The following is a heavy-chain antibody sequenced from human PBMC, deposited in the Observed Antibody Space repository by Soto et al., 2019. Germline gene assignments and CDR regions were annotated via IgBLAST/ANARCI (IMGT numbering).Heavy chain of an antibody. J-gene: IGHJ6*02. CDR1: GGTFSTSA. CDR2: IMPIFRTP. D-gene: IGHD3-3*02. V-gene: IGHV1-69*12. CDR3: ARDKDRQQLGGNYYYILDV. Sequence: QVQLEQSGAEVKKPGSSVKVSCKASGGTFSTSAISWVRQAPGQGLEWMGGIMPIFRTPDYAQKFQGRVTITADESTSTAYMELSGLKSDDTAVYYCARDKDRQQLGGNYYYILDVWGQWTTVTVSS.